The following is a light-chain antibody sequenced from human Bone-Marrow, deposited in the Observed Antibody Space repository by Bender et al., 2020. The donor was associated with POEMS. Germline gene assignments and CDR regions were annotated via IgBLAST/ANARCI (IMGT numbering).Light chain of an antibody. J-gene: IGLJ3*02. CDR3: QSADDNGTWL. Sequence: SYELTQPPSVSVSPGQTARITCSGDALPNQYVHWYQQRPGQTPVVVIYKDSKRPSEIPERISGSSSGTTGTLTIGAVQPEDEAEFYCQSADDNGTWLFGGGTRLTVL. CDR1: ALPNQY. CDR2: KDS. V-gene: IGLV3-25*03.